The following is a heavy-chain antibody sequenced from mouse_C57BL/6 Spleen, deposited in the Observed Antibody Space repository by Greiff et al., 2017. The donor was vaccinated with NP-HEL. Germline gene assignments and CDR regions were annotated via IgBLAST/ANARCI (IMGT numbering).Heavy chain of an antibody. CDR2: IISGSSTI. J-gene: IGHJ2*01. Sequence: EVKVVESGGGLVKPGGSLKLSCAASGFTFSDYGMHWVSQAPEQGLEWVAYIISGSSTIYYADTFKGRFTISRDNAKSTLFMQMTSLRSEDTAMYYCARRNDDCPYFDDWGQGTTLTVSS. CDR3: ARRNDDCPYFDD. CDR1: GFTFSDYG. D-gene: IGHD2-12*01. V-gene: IGHV5-17*01.